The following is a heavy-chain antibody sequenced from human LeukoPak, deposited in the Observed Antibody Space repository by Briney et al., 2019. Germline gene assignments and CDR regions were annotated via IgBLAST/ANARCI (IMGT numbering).Heavy chain of an antibody. CDR3: ASGPWGLHLS. CDR2: INHSGST. D-gene: IGHD1-26*01. V-gene: IGHV4-34*01. J-gene: IGHJ5*02. Sequence: SETLSLTCAVYGGSFSGYYWSWIRQPPGKGLEWIGEINHSGSTNYNPSLKSRVTISVDTSKNQFSLKLSSVTAADTAVYYCASGPWGLHLSWGQGTLVTVSS. CDR1: GGSFSGYY.